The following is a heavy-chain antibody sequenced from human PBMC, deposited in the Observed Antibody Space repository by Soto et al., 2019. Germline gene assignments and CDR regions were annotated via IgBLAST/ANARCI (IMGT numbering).Heavy chain of an antibody. CDR2: INPSGGAP. Sequence: ASVKVSCKASGYTFTSYNMHWVRQAPGQGLEWMGIINPSGGAPTYAQRFQGRVTMTSDTSTSTVYMQLGSLRSDDTAMYCCAKDGGIFIFDYWGQGTLV. D-gene: IGHD1-26*01. J-gene: IGHJ4*02. CDR1: GYTFTSYN. CDR3: AKDGGIFIFDY. V-gene: IGHV1-46*01.